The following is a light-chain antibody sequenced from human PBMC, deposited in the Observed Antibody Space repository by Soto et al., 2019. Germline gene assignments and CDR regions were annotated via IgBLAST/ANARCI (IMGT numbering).Light chain of an antibody. CDR3: QQYVLGLT. CDR1: QSVSSSY. J-gene: IGKJ3*01. CDR2: GAS. V-gene: IGKV3-20*01. Sequence: EIVLTQSPGTLSLSPGERATLSCRASQSVSSSYLAWYQQKPGQAPRLLIYGASSRATGIPDRFSGSGSGTDFTLTISRLEPEDFAVYYCQQYVLGLTFGPGTKVDIK.